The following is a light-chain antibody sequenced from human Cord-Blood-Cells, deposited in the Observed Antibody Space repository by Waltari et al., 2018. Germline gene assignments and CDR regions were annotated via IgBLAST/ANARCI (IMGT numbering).Light chain of an antibody. Sequence: QSALTQPRSVSGSPGQSVTISCTGTSSDVGGYNYVSWYQQHPDKAPKLMIYDVSKRPSGVPDRFSGSKSGNTASLTISGLQAEDEADYYCCSYAGTDVVFGGWTKLTVL. CDR3: CSYAGTDVV. J-gene: IGLJ2*01. V-gene: IGLV2-11*01. CDR2: DVS. CDR1: SSDVGGYNY.